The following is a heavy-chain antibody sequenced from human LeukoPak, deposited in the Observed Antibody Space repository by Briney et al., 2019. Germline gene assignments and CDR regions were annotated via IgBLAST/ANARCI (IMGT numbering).Heavy chain of an antibody. CDR3: AREEYSSSSFDY. Sequence: SETLSLTCTVSGGSISSSSYFWGWIRQPPGKGLEWIGSIHSSGTTYYNPALKSRVTISVDTSKNQFSLKLSSVTAADTAVYYCAREEYSSSSFDYWGQGTLVTVSS. J-gene: IGHJ4*02. D-gene: IGHD6-6*01. CDR2: IHSSGTT. CDR1: GGSISSSSYF. V-gene: IGHV4-39*07.